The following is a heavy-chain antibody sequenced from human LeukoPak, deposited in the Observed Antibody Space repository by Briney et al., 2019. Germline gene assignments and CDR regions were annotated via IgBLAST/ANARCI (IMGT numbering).Heavy chain of an antibody. CDR3: AKGDYGDYNAFDI. Sequence: PGGSLRLSCAASGFTFSSYSMSWVRQAPGKGLEWVAVISYDGSNKYYADSVKGRFTISRDNSKNTLYLQMNSLRAEDTAVYYCAKGDYGDYNAFDIWGQGTMVTVSS. D-gene: IGHD4-17*01. J-gene: IGHJ3*02. CDR2: ISYDGSNK. V-gene: IGHV3-30*18. CDR1: GFTFSSYS.